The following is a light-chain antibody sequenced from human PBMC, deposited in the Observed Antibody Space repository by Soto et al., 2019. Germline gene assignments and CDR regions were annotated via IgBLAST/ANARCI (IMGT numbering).Light chain of an antibody. CDR3: QQLNSYPLT. CDR2: AAS. Sequence: DIQMTQAPSTMSASVGDRFTITCRASQGISSSLAWYQQKPGNAPKLLIYAASTLQSGVPSRFSGSGSGTDFTLTISSLQPEDFATYYCQQLNSYPLTFGQGTRLEIK. V-gene: IGKV1-9*01. CDR1: QGISSS. J-gene: IGKJ5*01.